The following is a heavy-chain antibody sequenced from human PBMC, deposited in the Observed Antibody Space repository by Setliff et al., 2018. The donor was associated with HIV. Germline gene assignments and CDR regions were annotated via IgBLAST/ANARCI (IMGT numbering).Heavy chain of an antibody. J-gene: IGHJ6*03. CDR2: IIPLFGSA. D-gene: IGHD4-4*01. V-gene: IGHV1-69*13. Sequence: SVKVSCKASGNSFHSYAFSWVRQAPGQGLEWMGGIIPLFGSANYAQKFQGRVTITADESTSTVYMEVSGLRFEDPAVYFCAKDGPTVIEGSYMDVWGKGTTVTVSS. CDR3: AKDGPTVIEGSYMDV. CDR1: GNSFHSYA.